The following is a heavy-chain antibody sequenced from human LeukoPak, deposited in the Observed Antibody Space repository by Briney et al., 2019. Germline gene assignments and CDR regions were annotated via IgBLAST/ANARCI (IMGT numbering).Heavy chain of an antibody. Sequence: GGSPRLSCAGSGFTFNDYDMNWVRQAPGKGPEWVSYISRSGAYTYYTDSVKGRFTVSRDNAKKLLFLQMDGLRAEDTALYYCSRPLSFGELFRLDDWGQGTLVTVSS. CDR1: GFTFNDYD. CDR3: SRPLSFGELFRLDD. V-gene: IGHV3-48*03. D-gene: IGHD3-10*01. CDR2: ISRSGAYT. J-gene: IGHJ4*02.